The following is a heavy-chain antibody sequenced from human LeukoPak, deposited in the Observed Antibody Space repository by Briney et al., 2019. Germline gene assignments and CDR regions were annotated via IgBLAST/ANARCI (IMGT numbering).Heavy chain of an antibody. CDR1: GYTCTGYY. CDR2: INPNNGGT. Sequence: ASVKVSCKASGYTCTGYYMHWVRQAPGQGLEWMGWINPNNGGTNYAQEFQGRVTMIRDTCISTAYMELRRLRCDDTAVYYCARDSGEGGSGSYLIAYWGQGTLVTVSS. D-gene: IGHD3-10*01. V-gene: IGHV1-2*02. J-gene: IGHJ4*02. CDR3: ARDSGEGGSGSYLIAY.